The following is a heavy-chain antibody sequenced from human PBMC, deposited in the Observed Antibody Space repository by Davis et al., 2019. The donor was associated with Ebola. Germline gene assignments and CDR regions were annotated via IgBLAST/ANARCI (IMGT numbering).Heavy chain of an antibody. CDR2: IYTTKIT. Sequence: PGGSLRLSCTVSGGSISSYYWNWIRQPAGKGLEWIGRIYTTKITSYNPSLKSRVTMSIDTSKKQFSLKLSSVTAADTAVYYCARDRGTYYDFWSGYHGAMDVWGQGTTVTVSS. J-gene: IGHJ6*02. CDR3: ARDRGTYYDFWSGYHGAMDV. V-gene: IGHV4-4*07. D-gene: IGHD3-3*01. CDR1: GGSISSYY.